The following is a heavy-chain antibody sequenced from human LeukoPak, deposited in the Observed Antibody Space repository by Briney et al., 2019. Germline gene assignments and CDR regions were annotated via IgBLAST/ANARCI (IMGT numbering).Heavy chain of an antibody. CDR2: IWYDGSNK. CDR1: GFTFSSYG. V-gene: IGHV3-33*01. Sequence: GGSLRLSCAASGFTFSSYGMHWVRQAPGKGLEWVAVIWYDGSNKYYADSVKGGFTIARDNSNDTLYLQMNSLRAEDTAVYYCAREALVVPPPMDYWGQGTLVTVSS. D-gene: IGHD3-22*01. CDR3: AREALVVPPPMDY. J-gene: IGHJ4*02.